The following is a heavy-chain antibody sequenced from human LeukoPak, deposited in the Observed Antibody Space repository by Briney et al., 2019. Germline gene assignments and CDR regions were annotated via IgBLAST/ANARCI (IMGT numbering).Heavy chain of an antibody. CDR1: GGSVSSGSYY. CDR2: ISYSGIT. J-gene: IGHJ6*02. Sequence: KTSETLSLTCTVSGGSVSSGSYYWSWIRQPPGKGLEWIGYISYSGITKYNPSLKSRVTMSVDTSKNQFSLKLSSVTAADTAVYYCASDSPNIVVIPTGGTYYYGMDVWGQGTTVTVSS. CDR3: ASDSPNIVVIPTGGTYYYGMDV. V-gene: IGHV4-61*01. D-gene: IGHD2-2*01.